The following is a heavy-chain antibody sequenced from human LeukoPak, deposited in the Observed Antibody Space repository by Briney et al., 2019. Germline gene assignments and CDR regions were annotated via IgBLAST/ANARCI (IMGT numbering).Heavy chain of an antibody. V-gene: IGHV4-34*01. J-gene: IGHJ4*02. CDR3: ARAPLDSSGYYSPYFDY. D-gene: IGHD3-22*01. CDR1: GGSFSGYY. Sequence: SETLSLTCAVYGGSFSGYYWSWIRQPPGKGLEWIGEINHSGSTNYNPSLKSRVTISVDTSKNQFSLKLSSVTAADTAVYYCARAPLDSSGYYSPYFDYWGQGTLVTVSS. CDR2: INHSGST.